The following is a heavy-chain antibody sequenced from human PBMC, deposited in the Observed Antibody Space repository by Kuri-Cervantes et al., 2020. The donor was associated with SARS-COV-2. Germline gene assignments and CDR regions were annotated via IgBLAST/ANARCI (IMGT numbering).Heavy chain of an antibody. V-gene: IGHV3-30*18. D-gene: IGHD3-3*01. CDR2: ISDDGSNK. J-gene: IGHJ4*02. Sequence: GGSLRLSCTASVFTLSSFAMHWVRQAPGKGLEWVAVISDDGSNKFYSDSVRGRFTISRGNSKNTLYLQMDSLRVEDTAVYYCVKDFWSGYPTYYFDYWGQGTQVTSPQ. CDR1: VFTLSSFA. CDR3: VKDFWSGYPTYYFDY.